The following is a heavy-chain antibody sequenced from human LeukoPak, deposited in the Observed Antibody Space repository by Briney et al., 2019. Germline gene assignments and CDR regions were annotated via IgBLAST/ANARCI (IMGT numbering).Heavy chain of an antibody. CDR1: GGSISSSSYY. D-gene: IGHD2-15*01. V-gene: IGHV4-39*01. CDR3: ARRRYCSGGSCYVAWFDP. CDR2: IYYSGST. J-gene: IGHJ5*02. Sequence: PSETLSLTCTVSGGSISSSSYYWGWIRQPPGKGLEWIGSIYYSGSTYYNPSLKSRVTISVDTSNNQSSLKLSSVTAADTAVYYCARRRYCSGGSCYVAWFDPWGQGTLVTVSS.